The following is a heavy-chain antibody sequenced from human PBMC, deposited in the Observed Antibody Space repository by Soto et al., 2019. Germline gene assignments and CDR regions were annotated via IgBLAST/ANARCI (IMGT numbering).Heavy chain of an antibody. D-gene: IGHD6-19*01. V-gene: IGHV4-4*02. Sequence: QVQLQESGPGLVKPSGTLSLTCAVSGGSISDNNWWSWVRQPPGKGLEWIGEIYHRGTNNYRPSLRMRVTISMDKSKNQISLTLDSVTAADSAAYYCARHIGVTGTRGFDYWGQGILVTVSP. CDR1: GGSISDNNW. CDR2: IYHRGTN. J-gene: IGHJ4*02. CDR3: ARHIGVTGTRGFDY.